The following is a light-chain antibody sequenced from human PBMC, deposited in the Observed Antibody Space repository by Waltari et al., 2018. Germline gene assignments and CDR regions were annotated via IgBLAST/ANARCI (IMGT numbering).Light chain of an antibody. Sequence: SCRASQSFSMSLAWYQQKPGQAPKLLIYGASTRATGIPDRFSGSGSGTDFSLTISSLKPEDFAIYFCQHYVRLPATFGQGTKVEIK. CDR2: GAS. CDR1: QSFSMS. CDR3: QHYVRLPAT. J-gene: IGKJ1*01. V-gene: IGKV3-20*01.